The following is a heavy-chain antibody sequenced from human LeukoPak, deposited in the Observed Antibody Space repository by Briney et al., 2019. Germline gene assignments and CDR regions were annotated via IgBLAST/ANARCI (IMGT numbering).Heavy chain of an antibody. V-gene: IGHV4-4*07. J-gene: IGHJ4*02. CDR2: IYTSGST. Sequence: SETLSLTCTVSGGSMSGYYWSWIRQPAGKGLEWIGRIYTSGSTKYNPSLKSRVTMSVGTSKNQFSLKLSSVTAADTAVYYCARDTYFYDSSGFDYWGQGTLVTVSS. CDR1: GGSMSGYY. D-gene: IGHD3-22*01. CDR3: ARDTYFYDSSGFDY.